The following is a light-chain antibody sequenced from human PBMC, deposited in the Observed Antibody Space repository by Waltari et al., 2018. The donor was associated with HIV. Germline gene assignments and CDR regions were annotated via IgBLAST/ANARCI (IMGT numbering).Light chain of an antibody. CDR2: GAS. V-gene: IGKV3-20*01. Sequence: EIVLTQSPGTLSLSPGERATLSCRASQSVSRSYLAWYQQKPGQAPRHLIYGASSRATGIPDRFSGSGSGTDFTLTISRLEPEDFAVYYCQQYGSSPPTFGQGTKVEIK. CDR1: QSVSRSY. CDR3: QQYGSSPPT. J-gene: IGKJ1*01.